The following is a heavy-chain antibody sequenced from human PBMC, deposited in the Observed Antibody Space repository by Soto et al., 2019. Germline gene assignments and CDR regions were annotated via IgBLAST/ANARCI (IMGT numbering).Heavy chain of an antibody. CDR2: INPNSGGT. J-gene: IGHJ3*02. CDR1: GYTFTGYY. CDR3: ARERLPTNDAFDI. V-gene: IGHV1-2*04. D-gene: IGHD2-15*01. Sequence: ASVKVSCKVSGYTFTGYYMHWVRQAPGQGLEWMGWINPNSGGTNYAQKFQGWVTMTRDTSISTAYMELSRLRSDDTAVYYCARERLPTNDAFDIWGQGTMVTVSS.